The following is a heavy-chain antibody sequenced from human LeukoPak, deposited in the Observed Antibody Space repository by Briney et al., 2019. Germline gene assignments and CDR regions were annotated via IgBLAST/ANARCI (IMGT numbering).Heavy chain of an antibody. V-gene: IGHV1-8*03. D-gene: IGHD3-22*01. CDR1: GYSFTNYD. CDR3: ASPLHYYDSTGSAFDI. CDR2: MNPNSGNT. Sequence: ASVKVSCKASGYSFTNYDINWVRQATGQGLEWMGWMNPNSGNTGYAQKFQGRVTITRNTSISTAYMQLSSLRSEDTAVYYCASPLHYYDSTGSAFDIWGQGTMVTVSS. J-gene: IGHJ3*02.